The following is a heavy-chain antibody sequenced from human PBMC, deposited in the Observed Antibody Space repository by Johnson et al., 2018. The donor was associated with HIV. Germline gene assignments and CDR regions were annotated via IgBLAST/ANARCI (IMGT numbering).Heavy chain of an antibody. Sequence: VQLVESGGGVIRPGGSLRLSCAASGFTFNDYDMSWVRQAPGKGLEWVSGINWNGGRTGYADSVKGRFTISRDNANNFLYLQMKSLRAEDTALYYCARYPRYCVGGNCLLHAFDIWGKGTMVTVSS. V-gene: IGHV3-20*04. J-gene: IGHJ3*02. D-gene: IGHD2-15*01. CDR1: GFTFNDYD. CDR3: ARYPRYCVGGNCLLHAFDI. CDR2: INWNGGRT.